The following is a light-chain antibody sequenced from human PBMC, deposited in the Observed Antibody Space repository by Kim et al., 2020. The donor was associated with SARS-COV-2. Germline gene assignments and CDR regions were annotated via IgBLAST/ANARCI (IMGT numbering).Light chain of an antibody. Sequence: GQRVTISCSGSSSNIGTYYVYWYQQFPGTAPKLLIYRNDQRTSGVPDRFSGSKSGSSASLAISGLRSGDEADYYCAAWDDSLNYVFGTGTKVTVL. J-gene: IGLJ1*01. CDR3: AAWDDSLNYV. V-gene: IGLV1-47*01. CDR1: SSNIGTYY. CDR2: RND.